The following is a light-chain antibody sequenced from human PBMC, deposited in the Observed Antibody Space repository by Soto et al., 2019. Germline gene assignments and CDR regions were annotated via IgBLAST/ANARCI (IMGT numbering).Light chain of an antibody. V-gene: IGKV3-15*01. CDR1: QSVSSN. CDR2: GAS. CDR3: QQYNNWPRT. Sequence: EIVMTQSPATLSVSPGERVTLSCRASQSVSSNLAWYQQKPGQAPRLPIYGASTRATTIPARFSGSGSGTEFTLTISSLQSEDFAVYYCQQYNNWPRTFGQGTKVDIK. J-gene: IGKJ1*01.